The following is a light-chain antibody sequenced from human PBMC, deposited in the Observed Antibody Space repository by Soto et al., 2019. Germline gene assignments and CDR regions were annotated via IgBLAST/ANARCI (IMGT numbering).Light chain of an antibody. CDR1: QSIRSW. J-gene: IGKJ4*01. V-gene: IGKV1-5*03. Sequence: DIQMTQSPSTLPASVGDRVTVTCRASQSIRSWLAWYQEKPGKAPKLLIYKASLLETGVPSRFSGSASGTEFTLTISNLQPDDFATYYCQQYDNYPLTFGGGTKVDIK. CDR3: QQYDNYPLT. CDR2: KAS.